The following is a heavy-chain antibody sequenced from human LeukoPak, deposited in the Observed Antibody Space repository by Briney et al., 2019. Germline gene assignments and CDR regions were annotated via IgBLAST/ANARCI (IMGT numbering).Heavy chain of an antibody. CDR3: ARGGSDTAMAHDY. Sequence: GGSLRLSCAASVFTFSNHWMQWVRQAPGKGRMWVSRINRDGSRTDYADSVKGRFTISRDDAKNTLYLQVNSLRAEDTAVYFCARGGSDTAMAHDYWGQGTLVTVSS. J-gene: IGHJ4*02. CDR1: VFTFSNHW. V-gene: IGHV3-74*01. CDR2: INRDGSRT. D-gene: IGHD5-18*01.